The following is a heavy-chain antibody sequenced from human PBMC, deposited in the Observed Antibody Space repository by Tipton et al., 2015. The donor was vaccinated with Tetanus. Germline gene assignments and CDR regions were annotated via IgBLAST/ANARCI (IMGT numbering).Heavy chain of an antibody. CDR3: ARIGVSTDAYYFDF. CDR1: GGSMSNNY. CDR2: IFHSGST. V-gene: IGHV4-59*01. D-gene: IGHD3-16*01. J-gene: IGHJ4*02. Sequence: TLSLTCTVSGGSMSNNYWSWIRQPPGKGLEWIAYIFHSGSTNYSPSLKSRVAISMDTSKNQISLKLSSVTAADTAVYYCARIGVSTDAYYFDFWGPGTLVTVSS.